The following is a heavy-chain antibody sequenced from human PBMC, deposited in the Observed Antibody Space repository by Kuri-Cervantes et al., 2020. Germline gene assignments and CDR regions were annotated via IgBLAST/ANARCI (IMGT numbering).Heavy chain of an antibody. J-gene: IGHJ4*02. Sequence: SVKVSCKASGGTFGSYAISWVRQAPGQGLEWMGGIIPIFGTANYAQKFQGRVTITADESTSTAYMELSSLRSEDTAVYYCATPTGVFGNFDWLSFDYWGQGTLVTVSS. V-gene: IGHV1-69*13. D-gene: IGHD3-9*01. CDR1: GGTFGSYA. CDR3: ATPTGVFGNFDWLSFDY. CDR2: IIPIFGTA.